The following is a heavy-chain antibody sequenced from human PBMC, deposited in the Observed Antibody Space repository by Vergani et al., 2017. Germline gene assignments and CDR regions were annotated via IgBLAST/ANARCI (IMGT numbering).Heavy chain of an antibody. CDR2: ISGSGGNT. J-gene: IGHJ6*02. Sequence: EVQLLESGGGLVQPGGSLRLTCAASEFTFSNYAMNWVRQAPGKGLEWVSGISGSGGNTYYANSVKGRFTICRDNSKNTLYLQMNSLRADDTAVYYCAKGVYCSSTSCYEGRGYYYGMGVWGQ. V-gene: IGHV3-23*01. CDR3: AKGVYCSSTSCYEGRGYYYGMGV. CDR1: EFTFSNYA. D-gene: IGHD2-2*01.